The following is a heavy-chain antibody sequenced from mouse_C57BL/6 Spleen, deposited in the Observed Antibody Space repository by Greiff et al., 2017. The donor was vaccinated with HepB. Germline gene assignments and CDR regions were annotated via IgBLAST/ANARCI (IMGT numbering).Heavy chain of an antibody. V-gene: IGHV1-82*01. CDR3: AREGYDSFDY. CDR2: IYPGDGDT. CDR1: GYAFSSSW. Sequence: VQLVESGPELVKPGASVKISCKASGYAFSSSWMNWVKQRPGKGLEWIGRIYPGDGDTNYNGKFKGKATLTADKSSSTAYMQLSSLTSEDSAVYFCAREGYDSFDYWGQGTTLTVSS. J-gene: IGHJ2*01.